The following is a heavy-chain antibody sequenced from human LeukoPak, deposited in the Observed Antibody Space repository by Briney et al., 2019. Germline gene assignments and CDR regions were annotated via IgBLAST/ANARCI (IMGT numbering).Heavy chain of an antibody. D-gene: IGHD3-22*01. J-gene: IGHJ4*02. CDR1: GYTLTELS. V-gene: IGHV1-24*01. Sequence: ASVKVSFKVYGYTLTELSMHWVRQAPGKGLEWMGGFDPEDGETIYAQKFQGRVIMTEDKSTDTAYMELSSLRSEDTAVYYCATVQKQDYDTTPYYDHWGQGTLVTVSS. CDR3: ATVQKQDYDTTPYYDH. CDR2: FDPEDGET.